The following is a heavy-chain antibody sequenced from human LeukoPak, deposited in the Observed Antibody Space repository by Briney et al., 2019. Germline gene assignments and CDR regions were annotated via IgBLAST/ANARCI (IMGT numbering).Heavy chain of an antibody. CDR1: GGSFSGYY. CDR2: INHSGST. CDR3: ASYLDP. V-gene: IGHV4-34*01. J-gene: IGHJ5*02. D-gene: IGHD3-16*02. Sequence: SETLSLTCAVYGGSFSGYYWSWIRQPPGKGLEWIGEINHSGSTNYNPSLKSRVTIPVDTSKNQFSLKLSSVTAADTAVYYCASYLDPWGQGTLVTVSS.